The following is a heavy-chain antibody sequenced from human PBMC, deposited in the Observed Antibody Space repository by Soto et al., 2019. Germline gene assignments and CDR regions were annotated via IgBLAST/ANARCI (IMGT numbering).Heavy chain of an antibody. CDR3: ARPGCGGGTCYSS. V-gene: IGHV3-7*03. D-gene: IGHD2-15*01. CDR2: INADGSGT. J-gene: IGHJ4*02. CDR1: GFSFTNSW. Sequence: EVQVMVESGGGLVQPGGSLRLSCVASGFSFTNSWMSWVRQIPGKGLEWVATINADGSGTHSVDSAEGRLSVSRDNSKASLYLQMNSLRPEDTAVYYCARPGCGGGTCYSSWGQGTPVTVSS.